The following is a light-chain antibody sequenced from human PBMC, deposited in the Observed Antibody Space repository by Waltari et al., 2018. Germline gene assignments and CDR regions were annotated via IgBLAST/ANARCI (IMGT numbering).Light chain of an antibody. CDR2: TND. CDR1: SSNIGGNG. CDR3: AAWDDALNGRV. J-gene: IGLJ3*02. V-gene: IGLV1-44*01. Sequence: QSVLAQPPSASGTPGQGVTISCSGSSSNIGGNGVSWYQQLPGTAPKLLIHTNDKRPAGVPDRFSASKSGTSASLAISGLQSADEAHYFCAAWDDALNGRVFGGGTKVTVL.